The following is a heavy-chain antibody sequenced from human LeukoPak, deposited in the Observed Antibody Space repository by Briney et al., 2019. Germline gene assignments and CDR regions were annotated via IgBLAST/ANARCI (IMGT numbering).Heavy chain of an antibody. CDR3: ARAYSSSWYIAY. V-gene: IGHV4-59*01. CDR1: GGSISSYY. J-gene: IGHJ4*02. D-gene: IGHD6-13*01. Sequence: SETLSLTCTVSGGSISSYYWSWIRQPPGKGLEWIGYIYYSGSTNYNPSLKSRVTISVDTSRNQFSLKLSSVTAADTAVYYCARAYSSSWYIAYWGQGTLVTVSS. CDR2: IYYSGST.